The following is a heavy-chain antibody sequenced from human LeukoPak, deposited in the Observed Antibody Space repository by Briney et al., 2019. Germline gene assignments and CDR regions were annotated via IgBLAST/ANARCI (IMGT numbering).Heavy chain of an antibody. Sequence: PGGSLRLSCAASGFTFSTYTMHWVRQAPGKGLEWVAVISYDGSNEYYADSVKGRFTISRDSSRNTLYLQMNSLRAEDTALYYCAAEYCGGGFCYTRHSGHDYWGQGTLVTVSS. CDR1: GFTFSTYT. D-gene: IGHD2-15*01. V-gene: IGHV3-30-3*01. CDR2: ISYDGSNE. CDR3: AAEYCGGGFCYTRHSGHDY. J-gene: IGHJ4*02.